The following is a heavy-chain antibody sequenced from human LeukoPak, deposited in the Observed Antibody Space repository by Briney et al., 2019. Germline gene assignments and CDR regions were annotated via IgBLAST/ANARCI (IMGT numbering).Heavy chain of an antibody. V-gene: IGHV3-23*01. D-gene: IGHD4-17*01. CDR3: AKDPYGDYGDYFDY. CDR1: GGSISSSN. CDR2: ISGSGGST. J-gene: IGHJ4*02. Sequence: PSETLSLTCAVSGGSISSSNWWSWVRQAPGKGLEWVSAISGSGGSTYYADSVKGRFTISRDNSKNTLYLQMNSLRAEDTAVYYCAKDPYGDYGDYFDYWGQGTLVTVSS.